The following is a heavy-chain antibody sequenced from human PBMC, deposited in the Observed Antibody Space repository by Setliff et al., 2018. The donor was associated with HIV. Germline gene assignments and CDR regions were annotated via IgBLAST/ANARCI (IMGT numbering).Heavy chain of an antibody. V-gene: IGHV1-18*01. CDR1: GYSFTTSG. Sequence: ASVKVSCKASGYSFTTSGVSWVRQAPGQRLEWMGWINAGNGNTNYTQKLQGRVTVTTDTSTSTAYMELRSLRSDDTAVYYCAREWGGYSSSKAGYYYYMDVWGKGTTVTVS. D-gene: IGHD6-13*01. CDR2: INAGNGNT. J-gene: IGHJ6*03. CDR3: AREWGGYSSSKAGYYYYMDV.